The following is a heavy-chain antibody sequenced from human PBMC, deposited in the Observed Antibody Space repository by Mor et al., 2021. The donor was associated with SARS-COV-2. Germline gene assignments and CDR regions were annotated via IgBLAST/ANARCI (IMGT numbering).Heavy chain of an antibody. J-gene: IGHJ4*02. CDR2: DGSNK. Sequence: DGSNKFYADSVKGRFTISRDNSKNTLYVQMNSLRAEDTAVYYCAKARRDGYFPAYYFDYWGQGTLVTVSS. V-gene: IGHV3-30*02. CDR3: AKARRDGYFPAYYFDY. D-gene: IGHD5-12*01.